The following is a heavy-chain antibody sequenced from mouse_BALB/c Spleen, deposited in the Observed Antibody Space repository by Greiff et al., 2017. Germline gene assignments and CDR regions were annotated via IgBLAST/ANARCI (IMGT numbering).Heavy chain of an antibody. J-gene: IGHJ3*01. V-gene: IGHV5-6*01. D-gene: IGHD4-1*01. CDR1: GFTFSSYG. CDR2: ISSGGSYT. Sequence: EVQLVESGGDLVKPGGSLKLSCAASGFTFSSYGMSWVRQTPDKRLEWVATISSGGSYTYYPDSVKGRFTISRDNAKNTLYLQMSSLKSEDTAMYYCARQELGRGGFAYWGQGTLVTVSA. CDR3: ARQELGRGGFAY.